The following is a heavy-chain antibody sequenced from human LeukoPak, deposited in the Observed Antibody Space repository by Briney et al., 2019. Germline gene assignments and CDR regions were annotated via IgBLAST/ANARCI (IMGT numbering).Heavy chain of an antibody. CDR3: GREITVDGRNYNIAYFDY. J-gene: IGHJ4*02. D-gene: IGHD3-9*01. V-gene: IGHV3-33*08. Sequence: GGSLRLSCAASGFTFSSYAMHWVRQAPGKGLEWVAVIWYDGSKKYYADPVKGRFTISRDNSKNTLDLHMNSLRVEDTAVYYCGREITVDGRNYNIAYFDYWGQGTLVIVSS. CDR1: GFTFSSYA. CDR2: IWYDGSKK.